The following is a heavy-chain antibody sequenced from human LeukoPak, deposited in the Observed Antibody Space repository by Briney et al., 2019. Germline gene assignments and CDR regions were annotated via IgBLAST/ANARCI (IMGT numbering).Heavy chain of an antibody. Sequence: GSLRLSCAASGFTFSRAWMSWVRPAPGKGLEWVANIKEDGSEDYYTDSVKGRFAISKDNAKNSLYLQMNSLRAEDTAMYYCARDADGYEDWGQGTLVIVSS. CDR3: ARDADGYED. CDR2: IKEDGSED. D-gene: IGHD5-24*01. V-gene: IGHV3-7*01. CDR1: GFTFSRAW. J-gene: IGHJ4*02.